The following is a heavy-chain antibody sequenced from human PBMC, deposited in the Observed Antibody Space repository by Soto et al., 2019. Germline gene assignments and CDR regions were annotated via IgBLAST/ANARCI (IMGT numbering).Heavy chain of an antibody. CDR2: IYYSGST. D-gene: IGHD3-22*01. Sequence: SETLSLTCTVSGGSISSSSYYWGWIRQPPGKELEWIGSIYYSGSTYYNPSIKIRVTISVDTTENQFSLKLSSVTDADTAVYDCAGEYYYDGSGFDYWGQGTQVTVSS. CDR3: AGEYYYDGSGFDY. CDR1: GGSISSSSYY. V-gene: IGHV4-39*02. J-gene: IGHJ4*02.